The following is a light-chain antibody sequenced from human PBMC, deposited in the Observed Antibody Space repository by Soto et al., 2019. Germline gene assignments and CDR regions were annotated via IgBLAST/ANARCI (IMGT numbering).Light chain of an antibody. Sequence: EIVMAQSPATLSVSPGERATLSCRASQSVSNNLAWYQQKPGQAPRLIIYGASTRANGIPARFSGSGSGTDFTLTLSSLQSEDFAVYYCQQYNNWPPITFGQGTRLEIK. V-gene: IGKV3D-15*01. CDR3: QQYNNWPPIT. CDR2: GAS. J-gene: IGKJ5*01. CDR1: QSVSNN.